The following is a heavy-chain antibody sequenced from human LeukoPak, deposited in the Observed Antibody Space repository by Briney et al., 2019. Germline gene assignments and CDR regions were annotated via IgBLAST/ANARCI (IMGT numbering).Heavy chain of an antibody. D-gene: IGHD5-24*01. Sequence: PSQTLSLTCTVSGGSISSGSYYWSWIRQPAGKGLVWIGRIHASGSTNYNPSLKSRVTISTDTSKNQFSLKLTSVTAADTAVYYCARYVRDGYNLFDYWGQGTLSPSPQ. CDR1: GGSISSGSYY. CDR2: IHASGST. CDR3: ARYVRDGYNLFDY. J-gene: IGHJ4*02. V-gene: IGHV4-61*02.